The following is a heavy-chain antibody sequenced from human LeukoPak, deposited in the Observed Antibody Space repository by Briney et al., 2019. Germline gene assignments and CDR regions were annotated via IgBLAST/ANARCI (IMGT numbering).Heavy chain of an antibody. CDR1: GGSISSGGYY. CDR3: ARHGSHYSSIAANNWSDP. V-gene: IGHV4-31*03. Sequence: PSETLSLTCTVSGGSISSGGYYWSWIRQHPGKGLEWIGYIYYSGSTYYNPSLKSRVTISVDTSKNQFSLKLSSVTAADTAVYYCARHGSHYSSIAANNWSDPWGQGTLVTVSS. CDR2: IYYSGST. D-gene: IGHD6-6*01. J-gene: IGHJ5*02.